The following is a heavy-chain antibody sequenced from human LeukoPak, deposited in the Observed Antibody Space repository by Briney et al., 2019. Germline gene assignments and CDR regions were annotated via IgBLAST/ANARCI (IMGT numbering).Heavy chain of an antibody. CDR2: ISWNSGSI. CDR1: GFTFDDYA. D-gene: IGHD3-22*01. V-gene: IGHV3-9*01. CDR3: AKDLPSPYYDSSGYWGAFDI. Sequence: GGSLRLSRAASGFTFDDYAMHWVRQAPGKGLEWLSGISWNSGSIGYADSVKGRFTISRDNAKNSLYLQMNSLRAEDTALYYCAKDLPSPYYDSSGYWGAFDIWGQGTMVTVSS. J-gene: IGHJ3*02.